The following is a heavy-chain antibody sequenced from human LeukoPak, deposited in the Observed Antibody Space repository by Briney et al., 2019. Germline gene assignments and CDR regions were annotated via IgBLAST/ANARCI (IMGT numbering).Heavy chain of an antibody. D-gene: IGHD3-10*01. CDR2: IRYDGSNK. CDR3: AKTRHKVLLWFGELQH. J-gene: IGHJ1*01. CDR1: GFTFSSYG. Sequence: GGSLRLSCAASGFTFSSYGMHWVRQAPGKGLEWVAFIRYDGSNKYYADSVKGRFTISRDNSKNTLYLQMNSLRAEDTAVYYCAKTRHKVLLWFGELQHWGQGTLVTVSS. V-gene: IGHV3-30*02.